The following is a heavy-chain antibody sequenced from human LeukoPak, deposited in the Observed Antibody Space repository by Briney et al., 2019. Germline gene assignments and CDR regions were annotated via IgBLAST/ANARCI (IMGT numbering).Heavy chain of an antibody. D-gene: IGHD3-9*01. Sequence: ASVKVSCKASGYTFTGYYVHWVRQAPGQGLEWMGWINPNSGGTNYAQKFQDRVTMTRDTSISTAYMELSRLRSDDTAVYYCARQGRYFDWSAYYFDYWGQGTLVTVSS. J-gene: IGHJ4*02. CDR2: INPNSGGT. CDR1: GYTFTGYY. V-gene: IGHV1-2*02. CDR3: ARQGRYFDWSAYYFDY.